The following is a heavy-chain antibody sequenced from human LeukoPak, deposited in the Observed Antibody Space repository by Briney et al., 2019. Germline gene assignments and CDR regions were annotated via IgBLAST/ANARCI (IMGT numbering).Heavy chain of an antibody. D-gene: IGHD2-2*01. CDR2: IYYSGST. CDR3: ARGPSGYCSSTSCHAIWVRFDP. CDR1: GGSISSSSYY. V-gene: IGHV4-39*01. J-gene: IGHJ5*02. Sequence: SETLSLTCTVSGGSISSSSYYWGWIRQPPGKGLEWIGSIYYSGSTYYNPSLKSRVTISVDTSKNQFSLKLSSVTAADTAVYYCARGPSGYCSSTSCHAIWVRFDPWGQGTLVTVSS.